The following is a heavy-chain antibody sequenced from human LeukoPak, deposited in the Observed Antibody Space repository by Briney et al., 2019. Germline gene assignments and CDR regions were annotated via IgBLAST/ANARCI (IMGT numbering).Heavy chain of an antibody. J-gene: IGHJ4*02. Sequence: GGSLRLSCAGSGFTFSRHGMSWVRQAPGKGLEWVSGISDSGGSTYYADSVKGRFTISRDNSKNTLYLQMNSLRAEDTAVYYCARGWYNFDYWGQGTRVTVSS. CDR2: ISDSGGST. D-gene: IGHD6-19*01. CDR3: ARGWYNFDY. V-gene: IGHV3-23*01. CDR1: GFTFSRHG.